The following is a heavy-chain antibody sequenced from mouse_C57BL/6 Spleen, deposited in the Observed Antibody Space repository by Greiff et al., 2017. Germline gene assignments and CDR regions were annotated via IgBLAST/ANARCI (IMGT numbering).Heavy chain of an antibody. V-gene: IGHV5-9*01. CDR2: ISGGGGNT. D-gene: IGHD3-2*02. J-gene: IGHJ3*01. CDR3: ARLDSSDSWFAY. CDR1: GFTFSSYT. Sequence: EVMLVESGGGLVKPGGSLKLSCAASGFTFSSYTMSWVRQTPEKRLEWVATISGGGGNTYYPDSVKGRFTISSDNAKNTLYLQMSSLRSEDTALYYCARLDSSDSWFAYWGQGTLVTVSA.